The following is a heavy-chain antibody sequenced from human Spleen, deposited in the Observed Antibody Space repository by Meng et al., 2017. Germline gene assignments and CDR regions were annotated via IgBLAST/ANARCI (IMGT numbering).Heavy chain of an antibody. D-gene: IGHD3-16*02. CDR2: IYTSGST. Sequence: SETLSLTCTVSGGSISSGSYYWSWIRQPAGKGLEWIGRIYTSGSTNYNPSLKSRVTISVDTSKNQFSLKLSSVTAADTAVYYCARGYYDYVWGSYRSYCYFDYWGQGTLVTVSS. V-gene: IGHV4-61*02. CDR1: GGSISSGSYY. CDR3: ARGYYDYVWGSYRSYCYFDY. J-gene: IGHJ4*02.